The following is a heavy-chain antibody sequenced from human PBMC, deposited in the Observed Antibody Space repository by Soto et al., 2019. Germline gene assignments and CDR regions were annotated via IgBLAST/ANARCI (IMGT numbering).Heavy chain of an antibody. CDR3: ARSRGMITFGGVIPSPSYYYYYGMDV. V-gene: IGHV3-21*01. CDR1: GFTFSSYS. CDR2: ISSSSSYI. Sequence: GGSLRLSCAASGFTFSSYSMNWVRQAPGKGLEWVSSISSSSSYIYYADSVKGRFTISRDNAKNSLYLQMNSLRAEDTAVYYCARSRGMITFGGVIPSPSYYYYYGMDVWGQGTTVTVSS. D-gene: IGHD3-16*02. J-gene: IGHJ6*02.